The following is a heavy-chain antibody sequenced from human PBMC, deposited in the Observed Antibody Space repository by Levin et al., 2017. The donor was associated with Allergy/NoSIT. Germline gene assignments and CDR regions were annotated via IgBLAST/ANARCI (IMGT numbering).Heavy chain of an antibody. D-gene: IGHD1-14*01. CDR3: AREIPGRYNWLDS. CDR2: INTNNGRP. Sequence: ASVKVSCKASGYSFTSYAVNWVRQAPGRGFEWLGWINTNNGRPTNAQGFTGRFVFSLDTSVSTAYLQISGLRSEDTAVYFCAREIPGRYNWLDSWGQGTQVTVSS. CDR1: GYSFTSYA. J-gene: IGHJ5*01. V-gene: IGHV7-4-1*02.